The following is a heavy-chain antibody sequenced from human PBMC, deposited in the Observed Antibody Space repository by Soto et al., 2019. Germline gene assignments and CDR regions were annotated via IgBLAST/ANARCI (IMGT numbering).Heavy chain of an antibody. V-gene: IGHV1-69*02. CDR3: ARNPIAVAGLDY. Sequence: QVQLVQSGAEVKKPGSSVKVSCKASGGTFSSYTISWVRQAPGQGLEWMGRIIPILGIANYAQKFQGRVTITADKSTSTAYMDLSSLRSEDTAVYYCARNPIAVAGLDYWGQGTLVTVSS. J-gene: IGHJ4*02. CDR1: GGTFSSYT. D-gene: IGHD6-19*01. CDR2: IIPILGIA.